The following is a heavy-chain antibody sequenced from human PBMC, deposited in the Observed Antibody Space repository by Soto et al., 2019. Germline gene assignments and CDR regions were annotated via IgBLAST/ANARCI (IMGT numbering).Heavy chain of an antibody. J-gene: IGHJ4*02. CDR1: GYTFTNYA. CDR2: INGGNGNT. V-gene: IGHV1-3*01. CDR3: VAIDYGDY. Sequence: QVQLEQSGAEVRKPGASVKVPCKTSGYTFTNYAVHWARQAPGQSLEWMGWINGGNGNTQYSQKFQGRVTFTRDTSANTAYMELSSLRSEDTAVYYCVAIDYGDYWGQGTLVTVSS. D-gene: IGHD3-3*02.